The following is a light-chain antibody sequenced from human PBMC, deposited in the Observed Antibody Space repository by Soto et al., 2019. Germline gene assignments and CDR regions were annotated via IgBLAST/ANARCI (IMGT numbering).Light chain of an antibody. CDR1: SGSVSTNYY. CDR3: VLYMGSGVWV. Sequence: QTVVTQEPSFSVSPGGTVTLTCGLSSGSVSTNYYPSWYQQTPGQAPRTLIHSTDTRSSGVPDRFSGSILGNKAALTITGAQADDESDYFCVLYMGSGVWVFGGATKLTVL. J-gene: IGLJ3*02. CDR2: STD. V-gene: IGLV8-61*01.